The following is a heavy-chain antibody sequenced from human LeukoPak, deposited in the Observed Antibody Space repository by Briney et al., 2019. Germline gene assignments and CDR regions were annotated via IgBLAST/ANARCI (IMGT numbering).Heavy chain of an antibody. CDR3: ARSGGSGFQLDS. D-gene: IGHD1-26*01. Sequence: PSETLSLTCTVSGGSIGSYYWSWIRQPAGKGLEWIGRSYTTGSTNYNPSLKSRVTMSLDTSKNQRSLNLSSVTAADTAVYYCARSGGSGFQLDSWGQGTLVTVSS. V-gene: IGHV4-4*07. CDR1: GGSIGSYY. CDR2: SYTTGST. J-gene: IGHJ4*02.